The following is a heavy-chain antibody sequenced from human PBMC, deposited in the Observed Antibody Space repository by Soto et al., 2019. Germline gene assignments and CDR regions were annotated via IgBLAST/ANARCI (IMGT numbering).Heavy chain of an antibody. Sequence: QLHLVHSGAVVKKPGASVTVSCSASGYPVTAYYMHWVRQAPGRGLEWMGGINPATGAAKYTQTFQGRVTMTRVTSTSTVFMELSGLTSEDTAVFYFAGGGGVGVAGSAAFDMWGQGTLVTVSS. D-gene: IGHD3-3*01. J-gene: IGHJ3*02. CDR2: INPATGAA. V-gene: IGHV1-2*02. CDR3: AGGGGVGVAGSAAFDM. CDR1: GYPVTAYY.